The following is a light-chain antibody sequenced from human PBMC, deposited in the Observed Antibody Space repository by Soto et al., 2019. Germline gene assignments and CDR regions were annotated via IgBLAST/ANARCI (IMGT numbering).Light chain of an antibody. J-gene: IGLJ1*01. Sequence: HSVLTRPPSVSGVPREGGSISSNRSSSNIGAGYDVHWYQQLPGTAPKLLIYGNSNRPSGVPDRFSGSKSGTSASLAITGLQAEDEADYYCQSYDSNLSGSVFGIGTKVTVL. CDR1: SSNIGAGYD. CDR3: QSYDSNLSGSV. V-gene: IGLV1-40*01. CDR2: GNS.